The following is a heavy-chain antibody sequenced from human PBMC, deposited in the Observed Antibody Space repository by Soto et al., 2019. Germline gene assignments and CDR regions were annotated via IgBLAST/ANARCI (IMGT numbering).Heavy chain of an antibody. J-gene: IGHJ6*02. CDR2: ISSSSTYI. D-gene: IGHD1-26*01. CDR3: TRGGASIDV. V-gene: IGHV3-21*01. CDR1: GFTFSSYT. Sequence: EVQLVESEGGLVKPGGSLRLSCAVSGFTFSSYTMNWVRQAPGKGLEWVACISSSSTYIYYADSVKGRFTISRDDAKNSLYLQMNSLRVEDTAVYYCTRGGASIDVWGQGTTVTVSS.